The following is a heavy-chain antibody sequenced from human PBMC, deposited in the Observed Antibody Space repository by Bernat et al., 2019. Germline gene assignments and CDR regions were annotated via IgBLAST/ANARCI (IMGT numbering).Heavy chain of an antibody. D-gene: IGHD4-11*01. CDR2: ISYDGSNK. V-gene: IGHV3-30*01. CDR3: ARGSGSNPLGWYFDL. J-gene: IGHJ2*01. Sequence: QVQLVESGGGVVQPGRSLRLSCAASGFTFSSYAMHWDRQAPGKGLEWVAVISYDGSNKYYADSVKGRFTISRDNSKNTLYLQMNSLRAEDTAVYYCARGSGSNPLGWYFDLWGRGTLVTVSS. CDR1: GFTFSSYA.